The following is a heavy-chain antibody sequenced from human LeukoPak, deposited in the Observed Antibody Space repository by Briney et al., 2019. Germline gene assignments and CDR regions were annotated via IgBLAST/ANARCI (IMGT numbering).Heavy chain of an antibody. CDR3: ARDIAYDSSGYYSPHFDY. Sequence: PGGSLRLSCAASGFTVSSNYMSWVRQAPGKGLEWVSVIYIGGSTYYADSVKGRFTISRDNSKNTLYLQMNSLRAEDTAVYYCARDIAYDSSGYYSPHFDYWGQGTLVTVSS. CDR1: GFTVSSNY. V-gene: IGHV3-53*01. J-gene: IGHJ4*02. D-gene: IGHD3-22*01. CDR2: IYIGGST.